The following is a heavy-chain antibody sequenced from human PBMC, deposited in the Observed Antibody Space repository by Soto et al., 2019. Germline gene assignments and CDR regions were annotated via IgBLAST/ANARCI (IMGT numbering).Heavy chain of an antibody. J-gene: IGHJ2*01. Sequence: QAQLVQSGAEVKKPGASVRVSCTTSGYTFTAYHIHWLRQAPGQRLEWLGWINPDNGNTKYSQNFWGRVTITRDTSASTAHMELSSLRPEDTAIYYCTREEYCTGGTCYRYFGLWGRGTLVTGSS. D-gene: IGHD2-15*01. CDR2: INPDNGNT. V-gene: IGHV1-3*01. CDR3: TREEYCTGGTCYRYFGL. CDR1: GYTFTAYH.